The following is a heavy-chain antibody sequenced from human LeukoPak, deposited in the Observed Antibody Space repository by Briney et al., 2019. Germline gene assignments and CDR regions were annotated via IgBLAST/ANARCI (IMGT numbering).Heavy chain of an antibody. Sequence: GASVKVSCKASGYTFTGYYIHWVRQAPGQGLEWMGWISAYNGNTNYAQKLQGRVTMTTDTSTSTAYMELRSLRSDDTAVYYCARGGAETYYYYYYMDVWGKGTTVTISS. D-gene: IGHD4-17*01. V-gene: IGHV1-18*04. J-gene: IGHJ6*03. CDR1: GYTFTGYY. CDR2: ISAYNGNT. CDR3: ARGGAETYYYYYYMDV.